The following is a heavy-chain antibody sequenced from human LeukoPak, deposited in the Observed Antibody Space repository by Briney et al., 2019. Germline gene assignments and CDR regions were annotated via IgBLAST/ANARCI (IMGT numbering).Heavy chain of an antibody. CDR2: IWYDGSNK. J-gene: IGHJ4*02. Sequence: PGGSLRLSCAASGFTFRNYGMHWVRQAPGKGLEWVALIWYDGSNKYYADSVKGRFTISRDNSKNMLYLQMNSLRTEDTAVYYCARDGPRTHYYDSSGYFPYWGQGTLVTVSS. D-gene: IGHD3-22*01. CDR1: GFTFRNYG. V-gene: IGHV3-30*02. CDR3: ARDGPRTHYYDSSGYFPY.